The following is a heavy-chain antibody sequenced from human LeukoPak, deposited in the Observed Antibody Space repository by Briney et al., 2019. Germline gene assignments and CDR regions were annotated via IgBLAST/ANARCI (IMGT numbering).Heavy chain of an antibody. CDR2: IIPIFGTA. CDR3: ARGPYGLSYYYGMDV. V-gene: IGHV1-69*13. J-gene: IGHJ6*02. D-gene: IGHD3-10*01. CDR1: GGTFSSYA. Sequence: GASVTVSCTASGGTFSSYAISWVRQAPGQGLEWMGGIIPIFGTANYAQKFQGRVTITADESTSTAYMELSSLRSEDTAVYYCARGPYGLSYYYGMDVWGQGTTVTVYS.